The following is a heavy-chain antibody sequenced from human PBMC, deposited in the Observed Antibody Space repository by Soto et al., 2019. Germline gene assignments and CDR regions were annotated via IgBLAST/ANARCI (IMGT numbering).Heavy chain of an antibody. CDR1: GGSVRAPDW. CDR3: ARVRQGCSANNCYFDP. CDR2: VHISGHS. Sequence: QVHLQESGPGLVAPSGPLSLTCTLSGGSVRAPDWWNWVRQSPAKGLEWIAEVHISGHSNYNPSLRSRVSVSIDSSKTQFYLHLNSVTAADTAIYYCARVRQGCSANNCYFDPGVQGTQVTIS. D-gene: IGHD1-1*01. J-gene: IGHJ5*01. V-gene: IGHV4-4*02.